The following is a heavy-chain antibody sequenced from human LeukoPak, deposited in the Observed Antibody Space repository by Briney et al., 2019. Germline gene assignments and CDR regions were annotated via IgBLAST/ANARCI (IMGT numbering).Heavy chain of an antibody. V-gene: IGHV1-2*02. CDR2: INPNSGAT. CDR3: ARVLTPHYYDSSGPLYY. J-gene: IGHJ4*02. D-gene: IGHD3-22*01. CDR1: GYTFTDYY. Sequence: ASVKVSCKASGYTFTDYYINWVRQAPGQGLEWMGWINPNSGATNYARKFQGRVTMTGDTSISTAYMELTRLRSDDTAVYYCARVLTPHYYDSSGPLYYWGQGTLVTVSS.